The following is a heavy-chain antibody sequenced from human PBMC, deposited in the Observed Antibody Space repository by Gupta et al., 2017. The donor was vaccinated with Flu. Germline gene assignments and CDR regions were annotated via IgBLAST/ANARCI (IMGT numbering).Heavy chain of an antibody. J-gene: IGHJ4*02. CDR3: ARGHWDN. V-gene: IGHV3-48*03. CDR1: GFRLSSHD. CDR2: ISPSATI. Sequence: EVPLLASGGGSVRPGGSVGLSGVACGFRLSSHDMSWVRQAPGRRLEWVSFISPSATIYYGDPVRGRFTISRDNAKNSLYLQMSGLRDEDTAVYYCARGHWDNWGQGTLVTVSS.